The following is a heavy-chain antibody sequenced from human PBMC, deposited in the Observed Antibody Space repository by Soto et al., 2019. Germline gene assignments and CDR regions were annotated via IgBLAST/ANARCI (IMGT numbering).Heavy chain of an antibody. CDR2: INHSGSA. CDR3: VRVSDY. J-gene: IGHJ4*02. V-gene: IGHV4-34*01. CDR1: GGSFIDYS. Sequence: QVLLQQWGAGRLKPSETLSLTCAVYGGSFIDYSWGWIRQSPGTGLEWIGEINHSGSAKYNPSLKSRVTTFVDTSKNQFSMKLYSVTAADAAVYYCVRVSDYWSQGTMVTVSS.